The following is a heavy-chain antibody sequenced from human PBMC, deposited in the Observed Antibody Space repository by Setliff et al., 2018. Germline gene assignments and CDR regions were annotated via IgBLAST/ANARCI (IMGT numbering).Heavy chain of an antibody. CDR2: INQDGSAQ. CDR3: TKGGTQDFDY. V-gene: IGHV3-7*01. Sequence: GGSLRLSCAASGFTFSSLWMSWVRQAPGRGLEWVANINQDGSAQYYVDSVRGRFTISRDNAKNSLYLQMNGLRAEDTAVYYCTKGGTQDFDYWGQGTLVTVSS. CDR1: GFTFSSLW. J-gene: IGHJ4*02. D-gene: IGHD3-16*01.